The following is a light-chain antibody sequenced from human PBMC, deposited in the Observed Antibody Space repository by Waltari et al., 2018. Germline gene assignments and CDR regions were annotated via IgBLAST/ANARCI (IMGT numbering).Light chain of an antibody. CDR2: DDY. CDR3: LSFDNTLWV. V-gene: IGLV6-57*01. Sequence: FMLTQPHSVSESPGKTVTISCTRTRGSIDSNYVQWYQQRPGRSPTTVIYDDYQRPSGVPPRFSASIDRASNSASLTIAGLTTEDEADYYCLSFDNTLWVFGGGTKLTVL. J-gene: IGLJ3*02. CDR1: RGSIDSNY.